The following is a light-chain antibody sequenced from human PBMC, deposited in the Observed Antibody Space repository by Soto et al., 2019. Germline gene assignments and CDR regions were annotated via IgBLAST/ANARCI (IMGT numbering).Light chain of an antibody. CDR3: QQYGASPWT. CDR2: GAS. Sequence: DIVLTQSPGTLSLSPWETATLSCRASQTVNSDYLAWYQQKPGQAPRLLIYGASSRATGIPDRFSGSGSGTDFTLTISRLEPDDYAVYCCQQYGASPWTFGQGTKVDIK. CDR1: QTVNSDY. V-gene: IGKV3-20*01. J-gene: IGKJ1*01.